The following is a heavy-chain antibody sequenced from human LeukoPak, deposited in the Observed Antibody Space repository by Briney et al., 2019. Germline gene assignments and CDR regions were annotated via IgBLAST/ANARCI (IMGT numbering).Heavy chain of an antibody. CDR1: GGSISSGSYY. CDR2: IYTSGST. Sequence: TSQTLSLTCTVSGGSISSGSYYWSWIRQPAGKGLEWIGRIYTSGSTNYNPSLKSRVTISVDTSKNQFSLKLSSVTAADTAVDYCARKRVGVARDRFYNYNYYYMDVGEKGTTVTVSS. J-gene: IGHJ6*03. CDR3: ARKRVGVARDRFYNYNYYYMDV. V-gene: IGHV4-61*02. D-gene: IGHD3-3*01.